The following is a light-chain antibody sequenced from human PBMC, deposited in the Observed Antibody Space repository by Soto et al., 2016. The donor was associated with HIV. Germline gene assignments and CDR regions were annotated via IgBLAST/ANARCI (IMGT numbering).Light chain of an antibody. CDR3: QQYNTYPPWT. CDR2: KTS. CDR1: QSISGW. V-gene: IGKV1-5*03. Sequence: DIQMTQSPSTLSASVGDRVTITCRASQSISGWLAWYQQKPGKAPKLLIYKTSSLESGVSSRFSGSGSGTEFTLTISSLLPDDFATYYCQQYNTYPPWTFGQGTRVEIK. J-gene: IGKJ1*01.